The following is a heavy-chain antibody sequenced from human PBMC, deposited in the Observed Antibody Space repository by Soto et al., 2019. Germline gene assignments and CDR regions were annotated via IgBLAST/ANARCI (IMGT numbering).Heavy chain of an antibody. V-gene: IGHV1-3*01. CDR1: GYTFTSYA. D-gene: IGHD5-18*01. CDR2: INAGNGNT. CDR3: ARDSPQNSYALNWFDP. J-gene: IGHJ5*02. Sequence: XSVKVSCKASGYTFTSYAMHWVRQAPGQRLEWMGWINAGNGNTKYSQKFQGRVTITRDTSASTAYMELNSLRAEDTAVYYCARDSPQNSYALNWFDPWGQGTLVTVSS.